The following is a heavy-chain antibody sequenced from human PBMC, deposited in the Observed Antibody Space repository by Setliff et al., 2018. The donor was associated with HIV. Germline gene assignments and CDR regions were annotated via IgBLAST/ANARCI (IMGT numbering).Heavy chain of an antibody. V-gene: IGHV3-23*01. CDR1: SFTFRSSA. CDR2: IRGSGDTT. CDR3: AREDSSWYGSLDY. J-gene: IGHJ4*02. Sequence: PGGSLRLSCAASSFTFRSSAMTWVRQAPGKGLEWVSTIRGSGDTTHYADFVKGRFTISRDNSENTLYLQMNSLRAEDMAVYYCAREDSSWYGSLDYWGQGTLVTVSS. D-gene: IGHD6-13*01.